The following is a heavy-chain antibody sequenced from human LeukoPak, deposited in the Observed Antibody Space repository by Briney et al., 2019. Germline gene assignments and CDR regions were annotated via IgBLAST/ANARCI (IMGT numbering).Heavy chain of an antibody. V-gene: IGHV3-48*02. Sequence: GLEWVSYISDSSSGIYYADSVKGRFTISRDNAKNSLYLQMNSLRDEDTAVYYCVRQFAYWGQGTLVTVSS. J-gene: IGHJ4*02. CDR3: VRQFAY. D-gene: IGHD2-21*01. CDR2: ISDSSSGI.